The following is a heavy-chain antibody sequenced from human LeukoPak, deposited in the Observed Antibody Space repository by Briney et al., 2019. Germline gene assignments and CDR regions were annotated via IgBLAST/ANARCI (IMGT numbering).Heavy chain of an antibody. CDR1: GFTFSSYG. CDR3: ARDGIGSYCSSTSCLNWFDP. CDR2: ISYDGSNK. V-gene: IGHV3-30*03. Sequence: GGSLRLSCAASGFTFSSYGMHWVRQAPGKGLEWVAVISYDGSNKYYADSVKGRFTISRDNSKNTLYLQMNSLRAEDTAVYYCARDGIGSYCSSTSCLNWFDPWGQGTLVTVSS. J-gene: IGHJ5*02. D-gene: IGHD2-2*01.